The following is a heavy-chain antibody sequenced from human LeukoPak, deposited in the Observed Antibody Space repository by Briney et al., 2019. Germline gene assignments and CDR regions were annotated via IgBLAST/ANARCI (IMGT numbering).Heavy chain of an antibody. V-gene: IGHV4-34*01. D-gene: IGHD6-19*01. J-gene: IGHJ5*02. CDR1: GGSFSGYY. Sequence: SETLSLTCAVYGGSFSGYYWSWIRQPPAKGLEWIGEINHSGSTNYNPSLKSRVTISVDTSKNQFSLKLSSVTAADTAVYYCARGGGNKQWLTWFDPWGQGTLVTVSS. CDR2: INHSGST. CDR3: ARGGGNKQWLTWFDP.